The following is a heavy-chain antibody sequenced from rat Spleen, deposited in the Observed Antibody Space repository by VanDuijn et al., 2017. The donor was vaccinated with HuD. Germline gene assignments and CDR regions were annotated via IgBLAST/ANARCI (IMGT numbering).Heavy chain of an antibody. CDR2: ITNTGGST. V-gene: IGHV5-31*01. CDR3: TREGEQLPFFDY. Sequence: EVQLVETGGGLVQPGRSLKLSCVASGFTFSSYWMYWIRQAPGKGLEWVASITNTGGSTYYPDSVKGRFTSSRDNAKSTLYLQMNSLRSEDTATYYCTREGEQLPFFDYWGQGVMVTVSS. D-gene: IGHD1-10*01. J-gene: IGHJ2*01. CDR1: GFTFSSYW.